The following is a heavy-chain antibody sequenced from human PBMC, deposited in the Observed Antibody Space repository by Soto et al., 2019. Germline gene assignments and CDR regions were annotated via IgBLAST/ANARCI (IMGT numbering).Heavy chain of an antibody. Sequence: QVQLQESGPGLVKPSQTLALTCTVSGDSISTDYYYWSWIRQPPGKGLEWIGYIYYSGSAYYNPSLKSRVTISVDTSKNQFSLKVRSVTAADTAVYYCARALLMDTGQPDIWGQGTMVTVSS. CDR2: IYYSGSA. V-gene: IGHV4-30-4*01. D-gene: IGHD5-18*01. J-gene: IGHJ3*02. CDR1: GDSISTDYYY. CDR3: ARALLMDTGQPDI.